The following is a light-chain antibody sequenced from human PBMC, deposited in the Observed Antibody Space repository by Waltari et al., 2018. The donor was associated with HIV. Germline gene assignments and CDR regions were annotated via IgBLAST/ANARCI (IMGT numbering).Light chain of an antibody. CDR2: EVS. J-gene: IGLJ1*01. V-gene: IGLV2-23*02. CDR3: CSYAGSGDV. CDR1: SRYGRSYNL. Sequence: QSALTQPASVSGSPGQSITISCTGTSRYGRSYNLASWYQQHPGKAPKLMIYEVSKRPSGVSNRFSGSKSGNTASLTISGLQAEDEADYYCCSYAGSGDVFGTGTKVTVL.